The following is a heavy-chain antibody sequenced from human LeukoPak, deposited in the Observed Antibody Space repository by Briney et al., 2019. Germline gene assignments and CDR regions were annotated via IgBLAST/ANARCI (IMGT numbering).Heavy chain of an antibody. CDR2: ISSSSSYI. Sequence: GGSLRLSCAASGFTFSSYSMNWVRQAPGKGLEWVSSISSSSSYIYYADSVKGRFTISRDNAKNSLYLQMNSLRAEDTAVYYCARSYYDSSGYYYGPYFDYWGQGTLVTVSS. CDR1: GFTFSSYS. CDR3: ARSYYDSSGYYYGPYFDY. V-gene: IGHV3-21*01. J-gene: IGHJ4*02. D-gene: IGHD3-22*01.